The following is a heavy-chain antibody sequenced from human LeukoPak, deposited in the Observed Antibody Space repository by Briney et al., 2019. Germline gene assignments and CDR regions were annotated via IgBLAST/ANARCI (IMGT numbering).Heavy chain of an antibody. D-gene: IGHD1-26*01. CDR1: GGSVSSSGYY. V-gene: IGHV4-39*07. Sequence: SETLSLTCTVSGGSVSSSGYYWGWIRQPPGKGLEWIGSIYYSGSTYYNPSLKSRVTTSVDTSKNQFSLKLSSVTAADTAVYYCAGILGSRLGYWGQGTLVTVSS. J-gene: IGHJ4*02. CDR3: AGILGSRLGY. CDR2: IYYSGST.